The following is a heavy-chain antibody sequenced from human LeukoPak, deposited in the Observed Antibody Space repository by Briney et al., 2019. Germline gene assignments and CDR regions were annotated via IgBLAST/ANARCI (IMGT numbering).Heavy chain of an antibody. Sequence: GGSLRLSCAASWFTVSSNYMRCVRQAPGRGLEWVSDISGSGDFTYYADSVKGRFTISRDKSKNTMYLQMDSLRAEDTAVYYCAKDGARDGYNYPDYWGQGTLVTVSS. CDR1: WFTVSSNY. D-gene: IGHD5-24*01. CDR3: AKDGARDGYNYPDY. CDR2: ISGSGDFT. V-gene: IGHV3-23*01. J-gene: IGHJ4*02.